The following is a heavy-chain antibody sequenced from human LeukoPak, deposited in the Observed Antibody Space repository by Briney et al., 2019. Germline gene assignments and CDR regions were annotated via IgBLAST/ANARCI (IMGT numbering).Heavy chain of an antibody. V-gene: IGHV4-59*01. CDR3: ARGGGYRNWFHS. CDR2: IYYSGST. Sequence: SETLSLTCTVSGGSISSYYWSWIRQPPGKGLEWIGYIYYSGSTNYNPSLKSRVTISVDTSKNQFSLKLSSVTAADTAVYYCARGGGYRNWFHSWGQGTLVTVSS. CDR1: GGSISSYY. D-gene: IGHD5-24*01. J-gene: IGHJ5*01.